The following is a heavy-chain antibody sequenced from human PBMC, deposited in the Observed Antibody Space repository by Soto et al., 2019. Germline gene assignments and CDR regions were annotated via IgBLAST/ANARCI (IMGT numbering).Heavy chain of an antibody. CDR1: GFTFSSCV. D-gene: IGHD6-13*01. Sequence: EVHLLESGGGLVQPGESLRLSCGASGFTFSSCVMSWVRQAPGKGLEWVSCITDSGTGTYYADSVKGRFTISRANSKNTMYLQMNNLRAEDTGVYYCAKGLINGRWYAADWGQGTLVTVSS. J-gene: IGHJ4*02. CDR2: ITDSGTGT. CDR3: AKGLINGRWYAAD. V-gene: IGHV3-23*01.